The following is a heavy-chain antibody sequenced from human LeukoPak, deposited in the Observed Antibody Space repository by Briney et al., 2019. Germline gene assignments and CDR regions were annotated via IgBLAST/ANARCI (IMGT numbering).Heavy chain of an antibody. CDR3: ATSSGSSA. Sequence: GGSLRLSCAASGFTFSDYYMSWFRQAPGKGLEWVSYIETSGGDTHYADSVKGRFTISRDDARNSMYLQMSGLRDEDTAVCYCATSSGSSAWGQGTLVTVSS. CDR2: IETSGGDT. CDR1: GFTFSDYY. V-gene: IGHV3-11*01. D-gene: IGHD3-10*01. J-gene: IGHJ5*02.